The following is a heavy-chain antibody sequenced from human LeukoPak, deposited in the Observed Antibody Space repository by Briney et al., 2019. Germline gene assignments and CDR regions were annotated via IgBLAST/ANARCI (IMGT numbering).Heavy chain of an antibody. J-gene: IGHJ4*02. Sequence: SETLPHPCTVSGGSISSSSYYWGWIRQPPGKGLEWIGSIYYSGSTNYNPSLKSRVTISIDTSKNQFSLKLSSVTAADTAVYYCARQIDDYYDTSGYWKWGQRNLVSVSS. CDR1: GGSISSSSYY. V-gene: IGHV4-39*01. CDR3: ARQIDDYYDTSGYWK. D-gene: IGHD3-22*01. CDR2: IYYSGST.